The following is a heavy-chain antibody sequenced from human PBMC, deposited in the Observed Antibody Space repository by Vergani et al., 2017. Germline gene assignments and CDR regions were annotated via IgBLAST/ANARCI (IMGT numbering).Heavy chain of an antibody. CDR3: VRLPRGPWNFDL. CDR1: GFNFEDHM. J-gene: IGHJ2*01. Sequence: EVQLVASGGGVVRPGGSLRLSCIISGFNFEDHMMNWVRQIPGKGLEWVSGINWSGGSTAYADSVRGRFTMSRDNAKNSLDLQMNSLRVEDTAFYYCVRLPRGPWNFDLWGRGTLITVSS. CDR2: INWSGGST. V-gene: IGHV3-20*04.